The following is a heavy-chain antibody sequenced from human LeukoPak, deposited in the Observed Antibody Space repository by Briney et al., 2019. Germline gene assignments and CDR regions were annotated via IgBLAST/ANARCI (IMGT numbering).Heavy chain of an antibody. V-gene: IGHV4-59*01. Sequence: SETLSLTCTVSGGSITGSYWSWLRQPPGKGLEYIGYIYYSGSTNYNPSLKSRVTISVDTSKNQFSLKLTSVTAADTAVYYCAKEPGSGWYAPGDYWGQGTLVTVSS. J-gene: IGHJ4*02. CDR2: IYYSGST. D-gene: IGHD6-19*01. CDR1: GGSITGSY. CDR3: AKEPGSGWYAPGDY.